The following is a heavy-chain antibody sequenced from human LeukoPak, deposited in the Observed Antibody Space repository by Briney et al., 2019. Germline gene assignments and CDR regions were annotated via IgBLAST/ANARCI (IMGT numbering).Heavy chain of an antibody. CDR2: ISWNSGSI. J-gene: IGHJ3*02. Sequence: GGSLRLSCAASGFTFDDYAMHWVRQAPGKGLEWVSGISWNSGSIGYADSVKGRFTISRDNAKNSLYLQMNSLRAEDTALYYCAKDLAYYYDSSGYSPDAFDIWGQGTMVTVSS. V-gene: IGHV3-9*01. D-gene: IGHD3-22*01. CDR1: GFTFDDYA. CDR3: AKDLAYYYDSSGYSPDAFDI.